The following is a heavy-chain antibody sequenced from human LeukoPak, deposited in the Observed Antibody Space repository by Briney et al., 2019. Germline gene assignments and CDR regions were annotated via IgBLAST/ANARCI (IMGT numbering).Heavy chain of an antibody. CDR2: IHPNSGGT. D-gene: IGHD4-17*01. Sequence: ASVKFSCKASGYTFTGYYMHCVRQAPGQGLEWMGWIHPNSGGTNYAQKFQGWGTMTRATAMSTAYLELRRLRSDDTAGYYCAVPDYGDNKWFDTWGQGTLVTASS. CDR1: GYTFTGYY. CDR3: AVPDYGDNKWFDT. V-gene: IGHV1-2*04. J-gene: IGHJ5*02.